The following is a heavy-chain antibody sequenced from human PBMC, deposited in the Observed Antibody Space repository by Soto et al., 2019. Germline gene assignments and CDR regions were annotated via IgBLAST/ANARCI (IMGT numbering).Heavy chain of an antibody. Sequence: VGSLRLSYAASGVNVSSSSMSLVRQAPGKGLEWVSAISGIGTTTYYADSVKGRFTISRDNSKNMVYVQMNSLRVEDTALYFCAKGPTIFGVIISYSYYYGMDVWGHGTSVNVSS. D-gene: IGHD3-3*01. V-gene: IGHV3-23*01. CDR2: ISGIGTTT. CDR1: GVNVSSSS. J-gene: IGHJ6*02. CDR3: AKGPTIFGVIISYSYYYGMDV.